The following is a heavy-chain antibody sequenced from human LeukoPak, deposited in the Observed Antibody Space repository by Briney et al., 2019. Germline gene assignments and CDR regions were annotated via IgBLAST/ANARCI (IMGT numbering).Heavy chain of an antibody. CDR3: APSSGGSYPYFDY. Sequence: GGSLRLSCAASGFTFSSYTMNWVRQAPGKGLEWVALISYDGSNKHYADSVKGRITISRDDSKNTLYLQMNSLRAEDTAVYYCAPSSGGSYPYFDYWGQGTLVTVSS. CDR1: GFTFSSYT. J-gene: IGHJ4*02. V-gene: IGHV3-30-3*01. D-gene: IGHD3-16*01. CDR2: ISYDGSNK.